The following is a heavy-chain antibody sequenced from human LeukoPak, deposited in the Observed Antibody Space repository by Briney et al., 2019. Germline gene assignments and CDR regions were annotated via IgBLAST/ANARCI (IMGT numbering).Heavy chain of an antibody. V-gene: IGHV4-61*02. CDR3: ARDSRRVFDY. J-gene: IGHJ4*02. CDR1: GGSISSGSYY. CDR2: IYTSGNT. Sequence: SETLSLTCTVSGGSISSGSYYWSWIRQPAGKGLEWIGRIYTSGNTNYNPSFKSRVTISLDTSKNQFSLKLSSVTAADTAVYYCARDSRRVFDYWGQGTLVTVSS.